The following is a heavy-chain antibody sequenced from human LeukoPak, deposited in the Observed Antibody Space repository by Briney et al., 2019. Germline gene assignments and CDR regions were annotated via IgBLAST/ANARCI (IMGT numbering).Heavy chain of an antibody. J-gene: IGHJ6*02. CDR2: IYYSGST. CDR3: ARDHFGRDYYYYGMDV. V-gene: IGHV4-59*01. Sequence: PSETLSLTCTVSGGSISSYYWSWIRQPPGKGLEWIGYIYYSGSTNYNPSLKSRVTISVDTSKNQFSLKLSSVTAADTAVYYCARDHFGRDYYYYGMDVWGQGTTVTVSS. CDR1: GGSISSYY. D-gene: IGHD3-10*01.